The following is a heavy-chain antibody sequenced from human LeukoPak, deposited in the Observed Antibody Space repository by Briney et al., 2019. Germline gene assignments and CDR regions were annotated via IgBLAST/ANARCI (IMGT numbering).Heavy chain of an antibody. CDR2: INWNGGST. Sequence: GGSLRLSCAASGFTFSISAMSWVRQAPGKGLEWVSGINWNGGSTGYADSVEGRFTISRDNAKNSQYLQMNSLRVEDTALYYCARAQTYGDSRLLLDYWGQGTLVTVSS. V-gene: IGHV3-20*04. J-gene: IGHJ4*02. CDR3: ARAQTYGDSRLLLDY. D-gene: IGHD4-17*01. CDR1: GFTFSISA.